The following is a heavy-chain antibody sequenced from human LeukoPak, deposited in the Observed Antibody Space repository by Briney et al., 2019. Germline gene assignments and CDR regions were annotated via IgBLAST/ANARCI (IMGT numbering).Heavy chain of an antibody. CDR3: ATIAGAGDDY. CDR1: GGSFSGYY. Sequence: PSETLSLTCAVYGGSFSGYYWSWIRQPPGKGLEWIGGINHSGSTNYNPSLKSRVTISVDTSKSQFSLKLSSVTATDTAVYYCATIAGAGDDYWGQGTLVTVSS. V-gene: IGHV4-34*01. D-gene: IGHD6-19*01. J-gene: IGHJ4*02. CDR2: INHSGST.